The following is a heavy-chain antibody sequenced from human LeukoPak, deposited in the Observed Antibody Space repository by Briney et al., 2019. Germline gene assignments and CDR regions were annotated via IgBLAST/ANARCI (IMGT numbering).Heavy chain of an antibody. V-gene: IGHV3-74*01. CDR2: INKDGSNT. Sequence: PGGSLRLSCAVSGFTFSNHWMHWVRQAPGEGLVWLSRINKDGSNTIYADSVKGRFTSFRDNAMNTLYLQMNSLRAEDTAVYYCTRGLSPSEAFDIWGQGTMVTVS. CDR3: TRGLSPSEAFDI. CDR1: GFTFSNHW. D-gene: IGHD5/OR15-5a*01. J-gene: IGHJ3*02.